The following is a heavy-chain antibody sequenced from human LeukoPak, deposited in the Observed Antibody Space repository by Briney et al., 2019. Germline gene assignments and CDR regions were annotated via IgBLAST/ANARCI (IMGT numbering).Heavy chain of an antibody. J-gene: IGHJ4*02. CDR1: GGSISSYY. CDR3: ARQLGGDDYGDYEVSVFSYFDY. D-gene: IGHD4-17*01. Sequence: SETLSLTCTVSGGSISSYYWSWIRQPPGKGLEWIGYIYYSGSTNYNPSLKSRVTISVDTSKNQFPLKLSSVTAADTAVYYCARQLGGDDYGDYEVSVFSYFDYWGQGTLVTVSS. V-gene: IGHV4-59*01. CDR2: IYYSGST.